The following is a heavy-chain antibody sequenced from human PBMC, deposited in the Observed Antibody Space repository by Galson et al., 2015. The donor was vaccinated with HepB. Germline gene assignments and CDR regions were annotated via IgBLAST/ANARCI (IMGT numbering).Heavy chain of an antibody. CDR2: ISRSGDYM. D-gene: IGHD3-10*01. Sequence: SLRLSCAASGFTFSSYSMNWVRQAPGKGLEWVSSISRSGDYMYHADSVKGRFTISRDNAKNSLYLQMNSLRVEDTAVYYCAREGFGADAQVDAFDIWGQGTMVTVSS. CDR1: GFTFSSYS. V-gene: IGHV3-21*01. CDR3: AREGFGADAQVDAFDI. J-gene: IGHJ3*02.